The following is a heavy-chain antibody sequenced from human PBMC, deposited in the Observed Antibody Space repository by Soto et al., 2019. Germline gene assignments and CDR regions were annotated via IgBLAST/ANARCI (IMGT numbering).Heavy chain of an antibody. J-gene: IGHJ6*02. CDR2: IVVGSGNT. D-gene: IGHD2-2*01. Sequence: GASVKVSCNASGFTFTSSAVQWVRQARGQRLEWIGWIVVGSGNTNYAQKFQERVTITRDMSTSTAYMELSSLRSEETAVYYCAARAVQAARAHEYDGMAXGAQGTRVT. CDR3: AARAVQAARAHEYDGMAX. CDR1: GFTFTSSA. V-gene: IGHV1-58*01.